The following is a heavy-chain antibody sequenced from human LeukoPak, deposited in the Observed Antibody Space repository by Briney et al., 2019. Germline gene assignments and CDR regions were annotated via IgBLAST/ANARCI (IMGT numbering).Heavy chain of an antibody. CDR3: AREPTSGRGATSGRPLDY. D-gene: IGHD1-26*01. CDR2: IYSSGSN. Sequence: SETLSLTCTVSGGSISGYFWTWIRQPAGKGLEWIGRIYSSGSNNYNPSLKSRVTMSLDTSKNHFSLNLTSVTAADTAVYYGAREPTSGRGATSGRPLDYWGQGTLVTVSS. CDR1: GGSISGYF. V-gene: IGHV4-4*07. J-gene: IGHJ4*02.